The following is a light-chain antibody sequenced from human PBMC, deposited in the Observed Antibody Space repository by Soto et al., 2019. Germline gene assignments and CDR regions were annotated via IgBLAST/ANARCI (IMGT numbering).Light chain of an antibody. CDR1: GNDIGGYSY. CDR3: ASYAGSNNWGV. Sequence: QSALTQPHSASGSPGQSVTISCTGTGNDIGGYSYVSWYQQHPGKAPKLIIYEVYKQPSGVPDRFAGAKTGNTASLTVSGLQVEDEADYYCASYAGSNNWGVFGGGTKLTVL. J-gene: IGLJ3*02. V-gene: IGLV2-8*01. CDR2: EVY.